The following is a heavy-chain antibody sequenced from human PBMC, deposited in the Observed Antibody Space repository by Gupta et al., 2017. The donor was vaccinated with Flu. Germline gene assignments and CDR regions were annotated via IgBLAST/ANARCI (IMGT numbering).Heavy chain of an antibody. D-gene: IGHD3-10*01. CDR1: VLSLSHLSLG. CDR3: AGIAGDRDDADFEF. J-gene: IGHJ3*01. V-gene: IGHV2-26*01. CDR2: IFSNAEK. Sequence: QVTLKESGPVLVQPTEPLTLTCTVSVLSLSHLSLGMIWLRQPPGNALDWLAHIFSNAEKSYTPTWKSRLTISKDTSNSQVVLTMKDMEKVDTATEYGAGIAGDRDDADFEFWGQGIMVSVSS.